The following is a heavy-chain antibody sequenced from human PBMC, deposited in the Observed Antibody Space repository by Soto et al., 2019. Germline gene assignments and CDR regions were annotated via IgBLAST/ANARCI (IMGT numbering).Heavy chain of an antibody. CDR1: GGSISSGGYS. CDR3: ARRNYGDYVFLSN. Sequence: QLQLQESGSGLVKPSQTLSLTCAVSGGSISSGGYSWSWIRQPPGKGLEWIGYIYHSGSTYYNPSLKSRVTISVDRSKNQFSLKLSSVTTADTAVYYCARRNYGDYVFLSNWGQGTLVTVSS. V-gene: IGHV4-30-2*01. D-gene: IGHD4-17*01. J-gene: IGHJ4*02. CDR2: IYHSGST.